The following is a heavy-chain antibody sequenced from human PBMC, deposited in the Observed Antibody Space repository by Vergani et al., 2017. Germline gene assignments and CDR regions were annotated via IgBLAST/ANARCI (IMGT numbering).Heavy chain of an antibody. CDR3: ARASCLCGNCYRPLFDY. CDR1: GGSINSHNYY. CDR2: IHTSGST. J-gene: IGHJ4*02. Sequence: QVQLQESGPGLVKPSQTLSLTCTVSGGSINSHNYYWSWIRQPAGKGLEWIGRIHTSGSTNYNPSLKSRVTMSEDTSKNQFSLNLTSVTAADTAMYFCARASCLCGNCYRPLFDYWGQGILVTVSS. D-gene: IGHD2-21*01. V-gene: IGHV4-61*02.